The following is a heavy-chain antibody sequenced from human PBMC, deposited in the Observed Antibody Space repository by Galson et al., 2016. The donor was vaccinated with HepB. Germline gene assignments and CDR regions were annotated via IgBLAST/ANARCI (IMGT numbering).Heavy chain of an antibody. V-gene: IGHV3-7*01. CDR3: VGWYSGTYPANY. CDR2: INQAGTAI. D-gene: IGHD1-26*01. J-gene: IGHJ4*02. CDR1: GFTFSGSW. Sequence: SLRLSCAASGFTFSGSWMSWVRQAPGNGLEWVAHINQAGTAIYYVDSVKGRFTISRDNAKNSLYLQMSSLRAEDTAVYFCVGWYSGTYPANYWGQGTLVTVSS.